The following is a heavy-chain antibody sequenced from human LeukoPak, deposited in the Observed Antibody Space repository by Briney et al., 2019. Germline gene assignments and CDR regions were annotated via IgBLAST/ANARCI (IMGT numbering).Heavy chain of an antibody. CDR3: ARGLGEWLVQGFDY. J-gene: IGHJ4*02. CDR1: GGSISSGSYY. D-gene: IGHD6-19*01. V-gene: IGHV4-61*02. Sequence: PSETLSLTCTVSGGSISSGSYYWSWSRQPAGKGLVWIGRIYTSGSTNYNPSLKSRVTISVDTSKNQFSLKLSSVAAADTAVYYCARGLGEWLVQGFDYWGQGTLVTVSS. CDR2: IYTSGST.